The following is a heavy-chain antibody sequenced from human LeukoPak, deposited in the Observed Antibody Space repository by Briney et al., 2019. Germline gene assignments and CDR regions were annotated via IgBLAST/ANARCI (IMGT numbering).Heavy chain of an antibody. Sequence: GESLKISCEGSGYSFPSYWIGWARQMPGKGLEWMAIIFPGNSDTIYSPSFQGQVTISADRSISTAYLQWRGLKASDTAVYYCVRHNNYALDYWGQGTLVTVSS. CDR3: VRHNNYALDY. J-gene: IGHJ4*02. CDR1: GYSFPSYW. V-gene: IGHV5-51*01. CDR2: IFPGNSDT. D-gene: IGHD5-18*01.